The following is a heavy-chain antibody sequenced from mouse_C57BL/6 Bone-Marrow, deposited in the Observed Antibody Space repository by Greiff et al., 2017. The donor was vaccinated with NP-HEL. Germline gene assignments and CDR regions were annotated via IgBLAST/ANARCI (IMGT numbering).Heavy chain of an antibody. J-gene: IGHJ3*01. CDR1: GYSITSGYY. CDR2: ISYDGSN. CDR3: ARRAY. Sequence: EVKLMESGPGLVKPSQSLSLTCSVTGYSITSGYYWNWIRQFPGNKLEWMGYISYDGSNNYNPSLKNRISITRDTSKNQFFLKLNSETTEDTATYYCARRAYWGQGTLVTVSA. V-gene: IGHV3-6*01.